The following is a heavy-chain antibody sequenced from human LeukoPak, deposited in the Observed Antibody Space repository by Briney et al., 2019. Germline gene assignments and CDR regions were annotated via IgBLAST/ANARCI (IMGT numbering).Heavy chain of an antibody. J-gene: IGHJ4*02. V-gene: IGHV1-69*13. D-gene: IGHD6-19*01. CDR1: GGSFSSYA. Sequence: SVKVSCKASGGSFSSYAISWVRQAPGQGLEWMGGIIPIFGTANYAQKFQGRVTITADESTSTAYMELSSLRSEDTAVYYCAREGRVSSGWYEYWGQGTLVTVSS. CDR2: IIPIFGTA. CDR3: AREGRVSSGWYEY.